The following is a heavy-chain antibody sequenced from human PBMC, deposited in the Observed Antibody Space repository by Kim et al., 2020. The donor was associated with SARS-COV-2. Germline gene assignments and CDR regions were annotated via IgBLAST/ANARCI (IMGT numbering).Heavy chain of an antibody. CDR1: GFTFSSYA. Sequence: GGSLRLSCAASGFTFSSYAMSWVRQAPGKGLEWVSAISGSGGSTYYADSVKGRFTISRDNSKNTLYLQMNSLRAEDTAVYYCAKVSQGWPIVGATLGWFDPWGQGTLVTVSS. J-gene: IGHJ5*02. CDR3: AKVSQGWPIVGATLGWFDP. D-gene: IGHD1-26*01. V-gene: IGHV3-23*01. CDR2: ISGSGGST.